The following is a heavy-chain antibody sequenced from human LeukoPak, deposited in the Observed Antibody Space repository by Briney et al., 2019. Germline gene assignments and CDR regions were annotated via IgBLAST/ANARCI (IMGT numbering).Heavy chain of an antibody. V-gene: IGHV3-23*01. CDR1: GFTFSNFA. D-gene: IGHD3-22*01. Sequence: LAGGSLRLSCAASGFTFSNFAMSWVRQAPGKGLEWVPAISDTGGNTFYTDSVTGRFTISRDNSKNTLYVQMNSLRAEDTAVYYCAKTGGYYDTSDLYRPDVFDIWGQGTVVTVSS. CDR2: ISDTGGNT. CDR3: AKTGGYYDTSDLYRPDVFDI. J-gene: IGHJ3*02.